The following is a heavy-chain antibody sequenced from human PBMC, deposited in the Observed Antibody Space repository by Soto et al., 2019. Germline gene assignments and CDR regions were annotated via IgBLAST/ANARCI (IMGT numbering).Heavy chain of an antibody. D-gene: IGHD3-22*01. CDR1: GYTLTELS. CDR2: FDPEDGDT. Sequence: QVQLVQSGAEVKKPGASVKVSCKVSGYTLTELSMNWVRQAPGKGLEWMGGFDPEDGDTFNTQKFQGRVTMTVDTSTDTAYMELSRLTSEDTAVYYCATDRKPSFYDSSDDSWQFDYWGQGTLVTVSS. CDR3: ATDRKPSFYDSSDDSWQFDY. V-gene: IGHV1-24*01. J-gene: IGHJ4*02.